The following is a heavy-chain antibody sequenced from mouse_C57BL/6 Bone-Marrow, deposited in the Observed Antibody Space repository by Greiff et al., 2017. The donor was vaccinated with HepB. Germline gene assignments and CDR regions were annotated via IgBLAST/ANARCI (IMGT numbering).Heavy chain of an antibody. CDR2: INPYNGGT. Sequence: EVQLQQSGPVLVKPGASVKMSCKASGYTFTDYYMNWVKQSHGKSLEWIGVINPYNGGTSYNQKFKGKATLTVDKSSSTAYMELNSLTSEDSAVYYCASFLYYYGDYWGQGTTLTVSS. CDR1: GYTFTDYY. CDR3: ASFLYYYGDY. J-gene: IGHJ2*01. V-gene: IGHV1-19*01.